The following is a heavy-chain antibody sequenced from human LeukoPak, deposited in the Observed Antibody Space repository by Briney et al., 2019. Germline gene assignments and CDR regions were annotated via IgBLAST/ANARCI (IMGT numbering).Heavy chain of an antibody. V-gene: IGHV4-59*01. D-gene: IGHD1-26*01. J-gene: IGHJ6*02. Sequence: SETLSLTCTVSGGSISGYYWSWIRQPPGKGLEWIGYIYYSGSTDSNPSLKSRVTISVDTSKNQFSLKLSSVTAADTAVYYCARTFSESYYYYGMDVWGQGTTVTVSS. CDR3: ARTFSESYYYYGMDV. CDR1: GGSISGYY. CDR2: IYYSGST.